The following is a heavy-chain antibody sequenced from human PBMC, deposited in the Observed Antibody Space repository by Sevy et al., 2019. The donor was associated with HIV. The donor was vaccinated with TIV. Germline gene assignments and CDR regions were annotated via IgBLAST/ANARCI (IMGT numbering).Heavy chain of an antibody. CDR3: ARDSVRGGYFDSSGYFLFDY. J-gene: IGHJ4*02. CDR2: MWYDGSNK. D-gene: IGHD3-22*01. V-gene: IGHV3-33*01. Sequence: GWSLRLSCAASGFTFSGYGLHWVRQAAGKGLEWVAMMWYDGSNKYYADSVKGRFTISRDNSKKTLYLQMNSLRAEDTAVYYCARDSVRGGYFDSSGYFLFDYWGQGTLVTVSS. CDR1: GFTFSGYG.